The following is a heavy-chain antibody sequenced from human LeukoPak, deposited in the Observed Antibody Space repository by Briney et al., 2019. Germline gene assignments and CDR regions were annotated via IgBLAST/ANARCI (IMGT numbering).Heavy chain of an antibody. CDR3: AKGVRIVGATDNWFDP. Sequence: PGRSLRLSCAASGFTFSNYAMHWVRQAPGEGLEWVAVISRDGTDKYYADSVKGRLTISRDNSQSTLYLHMNSLRAEDTAVYYCAKGVRIVGATDNWFDPWGQGTLVTVSS. V-gene: IGHV3-30*04. CDR2: ISRDGTDK. CDR1: GFTFSNYA. J-gene: IGHJ5*02. D-gene: IGHD1-26*01.